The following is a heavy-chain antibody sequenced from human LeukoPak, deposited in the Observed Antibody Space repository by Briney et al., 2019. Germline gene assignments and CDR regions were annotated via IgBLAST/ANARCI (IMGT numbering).Heavy chain of an antibody. V-gene: IGHV3-23*01. J-gene: IGHJ6*03. CDR2: ISGSGENT. Sequence: GGSLILSCAASGFTFSSYAMSWVRQAPGKGLEWVSGISGSGENTYYADPVRGRFTISRDNSKNTLYLQMNSLRAEDTAVYYCGKSVPLAMGYYYYYIDVWGKGTTITVSS. D-gene: IGHD2/OR15-2a*01. CDR3: GKSVPLAMGYYYYYIDV. CDR1: GFTFSSYA.